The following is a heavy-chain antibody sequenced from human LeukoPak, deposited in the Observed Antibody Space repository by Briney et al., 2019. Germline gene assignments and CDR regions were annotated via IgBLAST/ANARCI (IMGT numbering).Heavy chain of an antibody. D-gene: IGHD1-26*01. CDR1: GFTFSSYW. Sequence: GGSLRLSCAASGFTFSSYWMSWVRQAPGKGLEWVANIKQDGSEKYYVDSVKGRFTISRDNAKNSLYLQMNSLRAEDTAVYYCARDGPRIVGATSYYYYGMDVWGQGTTVTVSS. V-gene: IGHV3-7*01. CDR2: IKQDGSEK. J-gene: IGHJ6*02. CDR3: ARDGPRIVGATSYYYYGMDV.